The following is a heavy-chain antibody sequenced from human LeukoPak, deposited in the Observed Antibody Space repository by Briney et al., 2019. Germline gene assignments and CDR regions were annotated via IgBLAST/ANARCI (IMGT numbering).Heavy chain of an antibody. J-gene: IGHJ4*02. V-gene: IGHV3-23*01. CDR2: ISGSGSST. Sequence: GGSLRLPCAASGFTFSNCAMSWVRQAPEKGLEWVSGISGSGSSTYYADSVKGRFTTSRDNSENTLSLQMNSLRADDTAIYYCAKSCNSGNCYYNYWGQGTLVTVSS. CDR3: AKSCNSGNCYYNY. CDR1: GFTFSNCA. D-gene: IGHD2/OR15-2a*01.